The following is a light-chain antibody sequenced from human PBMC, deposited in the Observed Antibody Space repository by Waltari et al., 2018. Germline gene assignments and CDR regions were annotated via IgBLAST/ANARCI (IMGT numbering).Light chain of an antibody. J-gene: IGKJ4*01. CDR1: QSLLKSNGNTY. Sequence: DIVMTQTPLSLPITPGEPASISCRSSQSLLKSNGNTYLHWYLQKPGQSPQLLIYGGSSRASGVPDRFSGSGLGTDFTLKISKVEAEDVGIYYCVQAIAFPLTFGGGTKVEIK. CDR2: GGS. CDR3: VQAIAFPLT. V-gene: IGKV2-40*01.